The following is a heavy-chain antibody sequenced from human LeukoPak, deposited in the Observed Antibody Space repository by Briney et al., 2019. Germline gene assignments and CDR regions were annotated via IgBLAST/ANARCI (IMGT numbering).Heavy chain of an antibody. V-gene: IGHV4-39*01. CDR2: IYYSGST. D-gene: IGHD3-3*01. CDR3: ASPYYDFWSGYYPIMDV. CDR1: GGSISSSSYY. Sequence: PSETLSLTCTVSGGSISSSSYYWGWIRQPPGRGLEWIGSIYYSGSTYYNPSLKSRVTISVDTSKNQFSLKLSSVTAADTAVYYCASPYYDFWSGYYPIMDVWGKGTTVTVSS. J-gene: IGHJ6*04.